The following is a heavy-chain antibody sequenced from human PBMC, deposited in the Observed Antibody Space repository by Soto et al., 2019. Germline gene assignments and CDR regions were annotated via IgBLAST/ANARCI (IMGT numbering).Heavy chain of an antibody. J-gene: IGHJ5*02. CDR3: AKTQYSSSSFNWFDP. D-gene: IGHD6-6*01. CDR1: GYTLTELS. V-gene: IGHV1-24*01. CDR2: FDPEDGET. Sequence: GASVKVSCNVSGYTLTELSMHWVRQAPGKGLEWMGGFDPEDGETIYAQKFQGRVTMTEDTSTDTAYMELSSLRSEDTAVYYCAKTQYSSSSFNWFDPWGKGTLVTVSS.